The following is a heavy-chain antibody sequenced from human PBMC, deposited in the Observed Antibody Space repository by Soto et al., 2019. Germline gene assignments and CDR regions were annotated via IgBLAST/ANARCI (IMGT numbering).Heavy chain of an antibody. D-gene: IGHD3-22*01. CDR2: IYTSGST. CDR1: GGSISSYY. V-gene: IGHV4-4*07. CDR3: ARDYYDSSGYYPYYFDY. J-gene: IGHJ4*02. Sequence: SETLSLTCTVSGGSISSYYWSWIRQPAGKGLEWIGRIYTSGSTNYNPSLRSRVTMSVDTSKNQFSLKLSSVTAADTAVYYCARDYYDSSGYYPYYFDYWGQGTLVTVSS.